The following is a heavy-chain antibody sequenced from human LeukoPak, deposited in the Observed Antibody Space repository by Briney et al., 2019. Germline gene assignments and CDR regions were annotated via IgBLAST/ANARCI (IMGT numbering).Heavy chain of an antibody. D-gene: IGHD5-24*01. V-gene: IGHV3-74*01. CDR3: ARGTTGYNYGYLDY. Sequence: PGGSLRLSCAASGFTFSSYWMHWVRQVPGKGLVWVSRINTDESSTTYADSVKGRFTISRDNAKNPLYLQMSSLRAEDTAVYYCARGTTGYNYGYLDYWGQGTLVTVSS. CDR2: INTDESST. J-gene: IGHJ4*02. CDR1: GFTFSSYW.